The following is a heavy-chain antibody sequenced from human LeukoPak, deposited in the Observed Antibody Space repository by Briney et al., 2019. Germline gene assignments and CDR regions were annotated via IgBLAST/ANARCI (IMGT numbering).Heavy chain of an antibody. CDR3: AREILEVPRSSKFDS. Sequence: SETLSLTCTVSGDSIRTTSYYWAWIRQPPGKGLEWIGSIYYSGSTYYNPSLKSRVIMSVDTSKNQFSLRLSSVTAADTAVYYCAREILEVPRSSKFDSWGQGTLVTVSS. CDR1: GDSIRTTSYY. CDR2: IYYSGST. V-gene: IGHV4-39*02. J-gene: IGHJ4*02.